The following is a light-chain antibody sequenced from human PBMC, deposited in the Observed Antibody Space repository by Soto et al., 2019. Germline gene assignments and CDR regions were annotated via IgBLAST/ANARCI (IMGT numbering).Light chain of an antibody. J-gene: IGLJ1*01. CDR2: NNN. V-gene: IGLV1-44*01. Sequence: QSVLTQPPSASGTPGQRVTICCCGSSSNIGSNLVNWYQQFPGTAPKLLIYNNNQRPSGVPGRFYGSKSGASASLAVSGLQSEDDAEYYCAAWDDSLNGGVFGTGTKVTVL. CDR1: SSNIGSNL. CDR3: AAWDDSLNGGV.